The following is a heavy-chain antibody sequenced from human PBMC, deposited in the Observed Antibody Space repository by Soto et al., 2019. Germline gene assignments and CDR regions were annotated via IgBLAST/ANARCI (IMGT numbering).Heavy chain of an antibody. V-gene: IGHV1-69*04. CDR2: IIPILGLA. J-gene: IGHJ3*02. Sequence: QVQLVQSGAEVKRPGSSVKVSCKASGGTFSSNPISWVRQAPGQGLEWMGRIIPILGLANYAQKLQGRVTITADKSTSTAYMEMSSLRSEDTAVYYCAREEGIRMVIVHDVFDIWGQGTMVTVSS. CDR3: AREEGIRMVIVHDVFDI. D-gene: IGHD2-21*01. CDR1: GGTFSSNP.